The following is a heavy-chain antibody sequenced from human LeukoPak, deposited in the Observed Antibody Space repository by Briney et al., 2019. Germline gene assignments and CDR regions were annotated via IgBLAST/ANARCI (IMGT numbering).Heavy chain of an antibody. V-gene: IGHV3-30-3*01. Sequence: GRSLRLSCAASGFTFSSYAMHWVRQAPGKGLEWVAVISYDGSNEYYADSVKGRFTISRDNSKNTLYLQMNSLRAEDTAVYYCAREGAIVVVPAAPRAFDYWGQGTLVTVSS. CDR1: GFTFSSYA. CDR2: ISYDGSNE. D-gene: IGHD2-2*01. J-gene: IGHJ4*02. CDR3: AREGAIVVVPAAPRAFDY.